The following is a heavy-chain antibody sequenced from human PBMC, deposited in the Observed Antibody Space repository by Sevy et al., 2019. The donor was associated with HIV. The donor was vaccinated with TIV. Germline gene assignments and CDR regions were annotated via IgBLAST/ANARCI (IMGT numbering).Heavy chain of an antibody. D-gene: IGHD3-10*01. CDR2: IVVGSGNT. Sequence: ASVKVSCKASGFTFTSSAVQWVRQARGQRLEWIGWIVVGSGNTNYAQKFQERVTITRDMSTNTAYMELSSLRSEDTAVYYCAADAYYYGSGSYYNGYGYYGMDVWGQGTTVTVSS. CDR3: AADAYYYGSGSYYNGYGYYGMDV. J-gene: IGHJ6*02. CDR1: GFTFTSSA. V-gene: IGHV1-58*01.